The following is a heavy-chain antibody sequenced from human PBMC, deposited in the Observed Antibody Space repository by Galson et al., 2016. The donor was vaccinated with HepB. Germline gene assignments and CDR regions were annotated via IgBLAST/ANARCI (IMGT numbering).Heavy chain of an antibody. V-gene: IGHV4-31*03. CDR2: IYYTEIT. Sequence: TLSLTFSVSGGSLSSGDYYLTWIRPPPGKGLEWIWYIYYTEITSYNPSPQSRLTISVDTSKSQFSLNLNAVTAADTAVYYCAASALYCSAGSCHSGALDVWGQGILVTVSS. CDR1: GGSLSSGDYY. CDR3: AASALYCSAGSCHSGALDV. J-gene: IGHJ4*02. D-gene: IGHD2-15*01.